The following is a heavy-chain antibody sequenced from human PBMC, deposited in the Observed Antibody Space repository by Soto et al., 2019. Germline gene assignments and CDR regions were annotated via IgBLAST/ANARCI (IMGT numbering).Heavy chain of an antibody. J-gene: IGHJ4*02. CDR3: AREGGD. D-gene: IGHD3-16*01. CDR2: INPSGGST. CDR1: GYTFSDYQ. V-gene: IGHV1-46*04. Sequence: QVQLVQSGAEVKKPGASVKVSCKASGYTFSDYQMHWVRQAPGQGLEWMGLINPSGGSTTYAQKLQGRVTMTRDTSTSTVYMELSSLRSEDTAVYYCAREGGDWGQGTLVTVSS.